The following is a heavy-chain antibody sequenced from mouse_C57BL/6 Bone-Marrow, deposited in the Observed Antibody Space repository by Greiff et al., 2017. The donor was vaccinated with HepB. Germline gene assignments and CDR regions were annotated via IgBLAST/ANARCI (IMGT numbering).Heavy chain of an antibody. CDR1: GFNIKDDY. Sequence: VQLKESGAELVRPGASVKLSCTASGFNIKDDYMHWVKQRPEQGLEWIGWIDPENGDTEYASKFQGKATITADTSSNTAYLQLSSLTSEDTAVYYCTSTFFAYWGQGTLVTVSA. CDR2: IDPENGDT. V-gene: IGHV14-4*01. J-gene: IGHJ3*01. CDR3: TSTFFAY.